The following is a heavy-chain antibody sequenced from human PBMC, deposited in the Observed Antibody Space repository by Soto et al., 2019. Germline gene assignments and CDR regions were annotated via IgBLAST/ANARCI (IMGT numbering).Heavy chain of an antibody. V-gene: IGHV3-20*04. CDR3: ARVVYLYYHDSSAINVFDI. CDR1: GFTFSSYA. Sequence: PGGSLRLSCAASGFTFSSYAMSWVRQAPGKGLEWVSDINWNGVSTGYAGSVKDRFTISRDNAKNSLYLQMNSLRAEDTALYYCARVVYLYYHDSSAINVFDIWGQGTMVTVSS. J-gene: IGHJ3*02. CDR2: INWNGVST. D-gene: IGHD3-22*01.